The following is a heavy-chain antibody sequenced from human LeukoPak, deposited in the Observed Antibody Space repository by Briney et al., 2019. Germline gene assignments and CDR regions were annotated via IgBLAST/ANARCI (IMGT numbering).Heavy chain of an antibody. D-gene: IGHD3-22*01. CDR3: ARQRGSGFSFRYDP. J-gene: IGHJ5*02. V-gene: IGHV4-59*08. CDR2: ISNSGST. Sequence: PSETLSLTCTVSGDSMTNYYWTWIRQPPGKGLEWIGFISNSGSTNYNPSLRGRVTISVEKSKNHVSLRLNSVTAADTAMYYCARQRGSGFSFRYDPWGQGTLVTVSS. CDR1: GDSMTNYY.